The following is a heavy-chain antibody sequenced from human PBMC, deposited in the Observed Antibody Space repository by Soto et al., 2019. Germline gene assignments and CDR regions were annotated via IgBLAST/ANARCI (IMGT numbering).Heavy chain of an antibody. CDR1: GVTFNDSY. D-gene: IGHD6-13*01. CDR3: ARAPDRGLIAAGRTFDI. CDR2: ISSSGSTI. Sequence: QVQLVESGGGLVKPGGSLRLSCAASGVTFNDSYMSWIRQAPGKGLEWTSYISSSGSTINYADSVKGRFTISRDNAKKSLFLQMNSLRADDTAVYFCARAPDRGLIAAGRTFDIWGQGTMVTVSS. V-gene: IGHV3-11*01. J-gene: IGHJ3*02.